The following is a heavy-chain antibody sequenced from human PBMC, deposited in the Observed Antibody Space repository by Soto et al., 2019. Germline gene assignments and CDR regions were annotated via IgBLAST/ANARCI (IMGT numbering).Heavy chain of an antibody. V-gene: IGHV1-2*02. Sequence: ASVKVSCKASGYTFTAFHIHWVRQAPGQGLEWMGWINPKSGGTNYVQNFQGRVTMTRDTSISTAFMELSRLRSDDTAVYFCARGPSTETAGDNWGQGTLVTVSS. CDR1: GYTFTAFH. J-gene: IGHJ4*02. CDR2: INPKSGGT. D-gene: IGHD4-17*01. CDR3: ARGPSTETAGDN.